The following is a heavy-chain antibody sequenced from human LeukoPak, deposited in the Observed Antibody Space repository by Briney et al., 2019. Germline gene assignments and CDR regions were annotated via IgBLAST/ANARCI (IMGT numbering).Heavy chain of an antibody. CDR2: IRSSSTTI. CDR1: GFTFSSYG. CDR3: AKDLKGNGYGEDYYYYYYMDV. D-gene: IGHD4-17*01. J-gene: IGHJ6*03. Sequence: GGSLRLSCAASGFTFSSYGMSWVRQAPGKGLEWVSYIRSSSTTIYYADSVKGRFTISRDNAKNSLYLQMNSLRAEDTAVYYCAKDLKGNGYGEDYYYYYYMDVWGKGTTVTVSS. V-gene: IGHV3-48*01.